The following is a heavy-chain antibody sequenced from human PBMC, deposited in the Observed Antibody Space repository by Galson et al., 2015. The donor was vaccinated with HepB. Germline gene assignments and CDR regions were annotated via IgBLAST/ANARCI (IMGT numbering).Heavy chain of an antibody. D-gene: IGHD6-19*01. CDR1: GFTFSSYA. CDR2: ISGSGGST. J-gene: IGHJ4*02. Sequence: SLRLSCAASGFTFSSYAMSWVRQAPGKGLEWVSAISGSGGSTYYADSVKGRFTISRDTSKNTLYLQINSLRAEDTAVYYCAIRSSGWYTGEYNFDYGGQGTRVTVSS. CDR3: AIRSSGWYTGEYNFDY. V-gene: IGHV3-23*01.